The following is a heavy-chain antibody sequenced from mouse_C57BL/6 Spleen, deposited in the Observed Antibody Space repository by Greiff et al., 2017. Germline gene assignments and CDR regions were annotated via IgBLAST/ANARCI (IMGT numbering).Heavy chain of an antibody. V-gene: IGHV1-18*01. Sequence: EVQLQQSGPELVKPGASVKIPCKASGYTFTDYNMDWVKQSHGKSLEWIGYINPNNGGTIYNQKFKGKATLTVDKSSSTAYMELRSLTSEDTAVYYCARSKGIATVPYAMDYWGQGTSVTVSS. CDR3: ARSKGIATVPYAMDY. CDR1: GYTFTDYN. CDR2: INPNNGGT. D-gene: IGHD1-1*01. J-gene: IGHJ4*01.